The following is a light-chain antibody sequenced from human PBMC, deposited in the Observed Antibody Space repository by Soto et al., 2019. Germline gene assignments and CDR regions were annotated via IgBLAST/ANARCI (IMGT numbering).Light chain of an antibody. CDR3: HQYNSYLYT. Sequence: DIQMTQSPSTLSASVGDRVTITCRASQSISSWVAWYQQKPGKAPKLLMYKASSLESGVPSRFSGSGSGTEFTHTISSLQPADFASYYCHQYNSYLYTFGEGTKLEL. CDR2: KAS. V-gene: IGKV1-5*03. J-gene: IGKJ2*01. CDR1: QSISSW.